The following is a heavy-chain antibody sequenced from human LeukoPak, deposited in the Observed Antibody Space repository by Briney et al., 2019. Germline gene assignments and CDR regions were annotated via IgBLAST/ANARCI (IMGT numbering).Heavy chain of an antibody. D-gene: IGHD2-2*01. CDR2: INHSGST. Sequence: SETLSLTCAVSGGSFSGYYWSWIRQPPGKGLEWVGEINHSGSTNYNPSLKRRVTISVANSKTPFSLKLSSVTATDTAVYYCARRTHCSSTSCYANYYYYMDVWGKGTTVTVSS. J-gene: IGHJ6*03. CDR1: GGSFSGYY. V-gene: IGHV4-34*01. CDR3: ARRTHCSSTSCYANYYYYMDV.